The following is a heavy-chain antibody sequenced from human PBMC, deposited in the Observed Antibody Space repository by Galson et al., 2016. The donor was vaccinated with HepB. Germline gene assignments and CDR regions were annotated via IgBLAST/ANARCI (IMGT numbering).Heavy chain of an antibody. J-gene: IGHJ3*02. CDR3: ARDPGYSAFDI. V-gene: IGHV3-7*04. D-gene: IGHD5-12*01. CDR2: INQDGSEK. CDR1: GFIFSDHY. Sequence: SLRLSCAASGFIFSDHYMEWVRQAPGKGLELAANINQDGSEKSYVDSAKGRFTISRDNAKNSLYLQMNSLRAEDTAVYFCARDPGYSAFDIWGQGTTVTVSS.